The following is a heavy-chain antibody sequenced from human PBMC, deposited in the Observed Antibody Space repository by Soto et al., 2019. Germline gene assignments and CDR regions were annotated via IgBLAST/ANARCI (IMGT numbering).Heavy chain of an antibody. CDR2: ISSSSSTI. V-gene: IGHV3-48*01. D-gene: IGHD6-13*01. Sequence: GGSLRLSCAASGFTFSSYSMNWVRQAPGKGLEWVSYISSSSSTIYYADSVKGRFTISRDNAKNSLYLQMNSLRAEDTAVYYCARAAAGKEYYFDYWGQGTLVTVSS. CDR3: ARAAAGKEYYFDY. J-gene: IGHJ4*02. CDR1: GFTFSSYS.